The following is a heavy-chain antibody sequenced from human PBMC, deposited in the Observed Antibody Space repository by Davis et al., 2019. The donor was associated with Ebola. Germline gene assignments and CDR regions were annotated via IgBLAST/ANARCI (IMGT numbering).Heavy chain of an antibody. Sequence: ASVQVSCKASGYTFTSYYMHWVRQAPGQGLEWMGWINPNSGGTNYAQKFQGWVTMTRDTSISTAYMELSRLRSDDTAVYYCGRGGGIGYYGMDVWGQGTTVTVSS. CDR3: GRGGGIGYYGMDV. CDR2: INPNSGGT. J-gene: IGHJ6*02. CDR1: GYTFTSYY. V-gene: IGHV1-2*04. D-gene: IGHD2-15*01.